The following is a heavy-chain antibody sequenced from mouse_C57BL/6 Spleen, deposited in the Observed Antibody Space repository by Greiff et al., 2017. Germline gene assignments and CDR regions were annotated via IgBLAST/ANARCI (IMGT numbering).Heavy chain of an antibody. Sequence: EVQLQQPGPELVKPGASVKMSCKASGYTFTDYNMHWVKQSHGKGLEWIGYINPNNGGTSYNQKFKGKATLTVNKSSSTAYMELRSLTSEDSAVYYCARLEATCYSNFAWVAYWGQGTLVTVSA. CDR2: INPNNGGT. V-gene: IGHV1-22*01. J-gene: IGHJ3*01. CDR3: ARLEATCYSNFAWVAY. CDR1: GYTFTDYN. D-gene: IGHD2-5*01.